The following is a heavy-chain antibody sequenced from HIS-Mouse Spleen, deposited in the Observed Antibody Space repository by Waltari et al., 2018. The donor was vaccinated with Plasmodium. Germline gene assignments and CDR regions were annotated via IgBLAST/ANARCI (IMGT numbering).Heavy chain of an antibody. D-gene: IGHD2-21*01. CDR1: GFTVSSNY. V-gene: IGHV3-66*01. Sequence: EVQLVESGGGLVQPGGSLRLSCAASGFTVSSNYMSWVRQAPGKGLEWVSVIYSGGSKDYADSVKGRFTISRDNSKNTLYLQMNSLRAEDTAVYYCATSAYVAFDIWGQGTMVTVSS. CDR2: IYSGGSK. J-gene: IGHJ3*02. CDR3: ATSAYVAFDI.